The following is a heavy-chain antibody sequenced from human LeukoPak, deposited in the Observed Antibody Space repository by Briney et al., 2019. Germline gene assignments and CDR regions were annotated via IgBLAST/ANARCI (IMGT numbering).Heavy chain of an antibody. D-gene: IGHD3-3*01. CDR1: GGSFSGYY. CDR2: ITHSGRT. CDR3: ARASPIFGVIIPDGRQVKYYFDY. J-gene: IGHJ4*02. V-gene: IGHV4-34*01. Sequence: SETLSLTCAVYGGSFSGYYWTWLRQPPGKGLEGIGEITHSGRTNYNPSLKSRVTTSVHTSKNQFSLKLRSVTAADTAVYYCARASPIFGVIIPDGRQVKYYFDYWGQGTLVTVSS.